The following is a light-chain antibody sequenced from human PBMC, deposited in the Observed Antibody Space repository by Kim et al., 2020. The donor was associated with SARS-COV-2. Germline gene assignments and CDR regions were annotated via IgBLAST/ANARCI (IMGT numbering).Light chain of an antibody. CDR1: QGISSY. Sequence: IQLTQSPSSLSASVGDRVTITCRASQGISSYLAWYQQKPGKAPKLLIYDASTLQSGVPSRFSGSGSRTDFTLTVSSLQPEDFATYYCQQVNSYPLTFGGGTKVDIK. V-gene: IGKV1-9*01. J-gene: IGKJ4*01. CDR2: DAS. CDR3: QQVNSYPLT.